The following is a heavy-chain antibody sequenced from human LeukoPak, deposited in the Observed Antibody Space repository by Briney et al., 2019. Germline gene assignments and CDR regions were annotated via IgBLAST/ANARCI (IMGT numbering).Heavy chain of an antibody. V-gene: IGHV3-23*01. Sequence: PGGSLRLSCAASGFTFSSYAMSWVRQAPGKGLEWVSAISGSGGSTYYADSVKGRFTISRDNSKNTLYLQMNSLRAEDTAVYYCAKAPNYDSSGYYWVSFDYWGQGTLATVSS. J-gene: IGHJ4*02. CDR1: GFTFSSYA. D-gene: IGHD3-22*01. CDR2: ISGSGGST. CDR3: AKAPNYDSSGYYWVSFDY.